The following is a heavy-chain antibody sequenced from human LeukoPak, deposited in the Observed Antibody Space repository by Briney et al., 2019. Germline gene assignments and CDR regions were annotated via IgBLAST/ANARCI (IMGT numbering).Heavy chain of an antibody. V-gene: IGHV3-23*01. CDR1: GFSFSNYA. CDR2: ISGTAYRT. Sequence: PGGSLRLSCAASGFSFSNYAMNWVRQAPGKGLEWVSGISGTAYRTHYADSVRGRFTISRDNSKNTLYLQMDSLRADDTALYYCTKGSGSGGYSDFWSGYHFDSWGQGTLVTVSS. CDR3: TKGSGSGGYSDFWSGYHFDS. D-gene: IGHD3-3*01. J-gene: IGHJ4*02.